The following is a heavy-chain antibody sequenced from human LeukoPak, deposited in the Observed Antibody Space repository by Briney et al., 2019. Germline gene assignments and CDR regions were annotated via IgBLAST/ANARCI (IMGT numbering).Heavy chain of an antibody. Sequence: GGSLRLSCAASGFTFRSFAMHWVRQAPGKGLEWVAAIWYDGSNKYYADSVKGRFTIARDNSKNTLFLQMNSLRAEDTAVYYCARASGDYGEYFDYWGQGTLVTVSS. CDR1: GFTFRSFA. CDR3: ARASGDYGEYFDY. D-gene: IGHD4-17*01. CDR2: IWYDGSNK. J-gene: IGHJ4*02. V-gene: IGHV3-33*01.